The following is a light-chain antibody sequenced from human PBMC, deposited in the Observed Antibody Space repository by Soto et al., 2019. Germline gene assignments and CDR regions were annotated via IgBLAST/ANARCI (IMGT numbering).Light chain of an antibody. V-gene: IGKV3-11*01. CDR3: QQRSTWLLT. CDR2: DAS. CDR1: QSVSSF. J-gene: IGKJ4*01. Sequence: EIVLTQSPATLSLSPGERATLSCRASQSVSSFFAWYQQKPGQAPRLLIYDASNRATGIPARFSGSGSGTDFTLTISSLEPEDFAVYYCQQRSTWLLTFGGGTRVEIK.